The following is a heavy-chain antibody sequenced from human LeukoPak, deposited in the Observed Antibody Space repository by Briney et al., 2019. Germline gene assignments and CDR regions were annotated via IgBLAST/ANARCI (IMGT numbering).Heavy chain of an antibody. J-gene: IGHJ6*02. CDR1: GFTFSSYS. CDR2: ISSSSSYI. V-gene: IGHV3-21*01. CDR3: ARDGRGGYRGMDV. D-gene: IGHD3-22*01. Sequence: GGSLRLSCAASGFTFSSYSMNWVRQAPGKGLEWVSSISSSSSYIYYADSAKGRFTISRDNAKNSLYLQMNSLRAEDTAVYYCARDGRGGYRGMDVWGQGTTVTVSS.